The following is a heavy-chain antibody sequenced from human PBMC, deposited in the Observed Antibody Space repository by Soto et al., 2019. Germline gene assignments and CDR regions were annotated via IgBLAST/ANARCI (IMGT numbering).Heavy chain of an antibody. J-gene: IGHJ4*02. V-gene: IGHV3-30*04. CDR1: GFTFSSYA. CDR3: ARGAVYDSSGYYSTPFDY. Sequence: PGGSLRLSCAASGFTFSSYAMHWVRQAPGKGLEWAAVIAYDGRNKYYADSVKGRFTISRDNSKNTLYLQMNSLRIEDTAVYYCARGAVYDSSGYYSTPFDYWGQGTLVTVSS. CDR2: IAYDGRNK. D-gene: IGHD3-22*01.